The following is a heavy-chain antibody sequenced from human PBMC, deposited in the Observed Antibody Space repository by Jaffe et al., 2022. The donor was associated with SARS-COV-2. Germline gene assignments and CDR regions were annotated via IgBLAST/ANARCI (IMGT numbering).Heavy chain of an antibody. J-gene: IGHJ3*02. CDR3: TSVRIISRGFPDAFDI. CDR1: GFTFGDYA. V-gene: IGHV3-49*05. CDR2: IRSKAYGGTT. D-gene: IGHD2-15*01. Sequence: EVQLVESGGGLVKPGRSLRLSCTASGFTFGDYAMSWFRQAPGKGLEWVGFIRSKAYGGTTEYAASVKGRFTISRDDSKSIAYLQMNSLKTEDTAVYYCTSVRIISRGFPDAFDIWGQGTMVTVSS.